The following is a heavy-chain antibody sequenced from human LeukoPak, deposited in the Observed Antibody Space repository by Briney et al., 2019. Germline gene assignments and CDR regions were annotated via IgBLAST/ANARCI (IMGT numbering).Heavy chain of an antibody. D-gene: IGHD3-16*02. V-gene: IGHV1-69*06. CDR3: TREGVYSPDPTSYHRLPFDI. CDR1: GGTFSSYA. CDR2: IIPIFGTA. Sequence: GSSVKVSCKASGGTFSSYAISWVRQAPGQGLEWMGGIIPIFGTANFAQKFKGRVTITADKFTNTAHLELSSLRSEDTAVYFCTREGVYSPDPTSYHRLPFDIWGKGTVVIVS. J-gene: IGHJ3*02.